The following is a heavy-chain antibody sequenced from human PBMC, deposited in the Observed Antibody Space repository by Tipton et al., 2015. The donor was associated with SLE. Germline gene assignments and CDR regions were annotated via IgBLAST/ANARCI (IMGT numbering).Heavy chain of an antibody. CDR3: ARQGYSGYDEDY. CDR1: GGSISSSSYY. V-gene: IGHV4-39*01. J-gene: IGHJ4*02. D-gene: IGHD5-12*01. CDR2: IYYSGST. Sequence: TLSLTCTVSGGSISSSSYYWGWIRQPPGKGLEWIGSIYYSGSTYYNPSLKSRVTISVDTSKNQFSLKLSSVTAADTAVYYCARQGYSGYDEDYWGQGTLVTVSS.